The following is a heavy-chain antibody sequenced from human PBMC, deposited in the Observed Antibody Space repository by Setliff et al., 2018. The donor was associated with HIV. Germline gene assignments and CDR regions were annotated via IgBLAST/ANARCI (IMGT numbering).Heavy chain of an antibody. CDR2: INHSGST. Sequence: SETLSLTCAVYGGSFNGYSWTWIRQPPGKGLEWIGGINHSGSTNYTPSLKSRVTISVDTSQNQFSLKLNSVTAADTAVYYCARRGIAAAGSDSWGQGTLVTVSS. CDR1: GGSFNGYS. V-gene: IGHV4-34*01. D-gene: IGHD6-13*01. CDR3: ARRGIAAAGSDS. J-gene: IGHJ4*02.